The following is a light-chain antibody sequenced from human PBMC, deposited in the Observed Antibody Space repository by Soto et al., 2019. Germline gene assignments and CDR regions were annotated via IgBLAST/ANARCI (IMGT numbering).Light chain of an antibody. J-gene: IGKJ2*01. CDR1: QSISSY. CDR2: AAS. Sequence: DIKMTQSPSSLSASEGDRVTITCRASQSISSYLNWYQQKPGKAPKLLIYAASSLQSRVPSRFSGSGSGTDFTLTISSLQSEDFATYYCQQSYSTPYTFGQGTKLEI. CDR3: QQSYSTPYT. V-gene: IGKV1-39*01.